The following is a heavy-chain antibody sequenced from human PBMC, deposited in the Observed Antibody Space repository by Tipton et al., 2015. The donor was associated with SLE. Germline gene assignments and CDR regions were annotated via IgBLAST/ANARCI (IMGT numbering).Heavy chain of an antibody. V-gene: IGHV1-18*01. CDR3: ARDLHYDSSGPDGY. CDR2: ISAYNGNT. Sequence: QLVQSGAEVKKPGASVKVSCKASGYTFTSYGISWVRQAPGQGLEWMGWISAYNGNTNYAQKLQGRVTMTTDTSTSTAYLELRSLRSDDTAVYYCARDLHYDSSGPDGYWGQGTLVTVSS. D-gene: IGHD3-22*01. J-gene: IGHJ4*02. CDR1: GYTFTSYG.